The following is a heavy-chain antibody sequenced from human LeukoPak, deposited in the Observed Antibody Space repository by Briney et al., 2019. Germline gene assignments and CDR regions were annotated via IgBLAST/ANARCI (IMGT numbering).Heavy chain of an antibody. J-gene: IGHJ4*02. D-gene: IGHD3-9*01. CDR3: AKDMKGPLHFGWKHDY. Sequence: GGSLRLSCAASGFTFDDYAMHWVRQAPGQGLEWVSLISGDGGSTYYAESVKGRFTISRDNSKNSLYLQMNSLRTEDTALYYCAKDMKGPLHFGWKHDYWGQGTLVTVSS. V-gene: IGHV3-43*02. CDR1: GFTFDDYA. CDR2: ISGDGGST.